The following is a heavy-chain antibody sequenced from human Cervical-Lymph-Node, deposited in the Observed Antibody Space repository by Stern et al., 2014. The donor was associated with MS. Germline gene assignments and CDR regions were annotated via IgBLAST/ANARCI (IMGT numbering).Heavy chain of an antibody. D-gene: IGHD2-21*01. CDR1: GFSLISSGMS. J-gene: IGHJ6*02. CDR3: ARTNVPHSPGFTFSYYYYAMDV. V-gene: IGHV2-70*04. CDR2: IDWDDDK. Sequence: QITLQESGPALVKPTQTLTLTCTFSGFSLISSGMSVSWIRQPPGKALEWLARIDWDDDKFYSTSLRTRLTIAKDTSKNQVVLTMTNVDPVDTVTYYCARTNVPHSPGFTFSYYYYAMDVWGQGTTVTVSS.